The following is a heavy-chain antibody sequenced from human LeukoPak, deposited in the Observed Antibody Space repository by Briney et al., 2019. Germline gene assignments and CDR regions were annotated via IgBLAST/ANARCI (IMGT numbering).Heavy chain of an antibody. Sequence: GGSLTLSCAASGFTFDDCGMSWVRQAPGKGLEWVSGINWNGGSTGYADSVKGRFTISRDNAKNPLYLQMNSLRAEDTALYYCARDGRREKYRALDYWGQGTLVTVSS. J-gene: IGHJ4*02. CDR3: ARDGRREKYRALDY. V-gene: IGHV3-20*04. CDR2: INWNGGST. D-gene: IGHD6-6*01. CDR1: GFTFDDCG.